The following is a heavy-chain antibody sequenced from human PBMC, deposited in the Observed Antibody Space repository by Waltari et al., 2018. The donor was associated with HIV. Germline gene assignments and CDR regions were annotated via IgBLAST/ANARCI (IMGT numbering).Heavy chain of an antibody. V-gene: IGHV1-2*02. J-gene: IGHJ5*02. CDR1: GYTFTGYY. CDR3: ARPHCSSTSCYMVWFDP. CDR2: INPNRGGT. D-gene: IGHD2-2*02. Sequence: QVQLVQSGAEVKKPGASVKVSCKASGYTFTGYYMHWVRQAPGQGLEWMGWINPNRGGTNYAQKFQGRFTMTRDTSISTAYMELSRLRSDDTAVYYCARPHCSSTSCYMVWFDPWGQGTLVTVSS.